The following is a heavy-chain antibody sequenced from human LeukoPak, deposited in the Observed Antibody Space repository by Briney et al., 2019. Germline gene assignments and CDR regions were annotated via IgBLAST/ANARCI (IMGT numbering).Heavy chain of an antibody. CDR2: ISAYNGNT. Sequence: ASVKVSCKASGYTFSIYGFSWVRQAPGQGLGWMGWISAYNGNTNYAQKLQGRVTMTTDTSTSTAYMELRSLRSDDTAVYYCARAVENTYYYGSGSKNWFDPWGQGTLVTVSS. CDR3: ARAVENTYYYGSGSKNWFDP. CDR1: GYTFSIYG. D-gene: IGHD3-10*01. V-gene: IGHV1-18*01. J-gene: IGHJ5*02.